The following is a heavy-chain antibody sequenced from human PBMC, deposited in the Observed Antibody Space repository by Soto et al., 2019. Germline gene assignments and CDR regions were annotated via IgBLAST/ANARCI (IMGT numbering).Heavy chain of an antibody. CDR3: ARDHSSWYWALDI. J-gene: IGHJ3*02. CDR1: GESVSTNSAA. Sequence: PSQALSLTCAISGESVSTNSAAWSWIRQSPSRGLEWLGRTYYRSKWYSDYAVSMQSRVTINPDTSKNQFSLQLNSVTPEDTAVYYCARDHSSWYWALDIWGQGTMVTVSS. V-gene: IGHV6-1*01. D-gene: IGHD6-13*01. CDR2: TYYRSKWYS.